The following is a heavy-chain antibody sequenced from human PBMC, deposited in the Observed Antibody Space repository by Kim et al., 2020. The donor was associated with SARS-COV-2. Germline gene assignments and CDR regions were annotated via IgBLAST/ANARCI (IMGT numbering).Heavy chain of an antibody. D-gene: IGHD5-18*01. J-gene: IGHJ4*02. Sequence: SETLSLTCTVSGGSISSTSYYWGWIRQPPGKGLEWIATIYFSGRTFYNPSLKSRVTISVDTSKDQFSLNLRSVTTADTAVYYCARVGYRNGYSTYVDYRGQGTLVSVSS. CDR1: GGSISSTSYY. CDR2: IYFSGRT. V-gene: IGHV4-39*01. CDR3: ARVGYRNGYSTYVDY.